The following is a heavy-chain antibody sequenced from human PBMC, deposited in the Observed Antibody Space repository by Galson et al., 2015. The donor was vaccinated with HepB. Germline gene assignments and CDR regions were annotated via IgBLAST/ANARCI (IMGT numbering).Heavy chain of an antibody. J-gene: IGHJ4*02. V-gene: IGHV4-34*01. Sequence: VYGGSFSGYYWSWIRQPPGKGLEWIGEINHSGSTNYNPSLKSRVTISVDTSKNQFSLKLSSVTAADTAVYYCARAGRPTRVFKDWGQGTLVTVSS. CDR2: INHSGST. CDR3: ARAGRPTRVFKD. CDR1: GGSFSGYY.